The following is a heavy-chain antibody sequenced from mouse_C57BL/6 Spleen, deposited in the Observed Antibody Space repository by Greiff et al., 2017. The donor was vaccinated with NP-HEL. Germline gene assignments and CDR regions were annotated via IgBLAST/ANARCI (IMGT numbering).Heavy chain of an antibody. V-gene: IGHV1-55*01. CDR2: IYPGSGST. D-gene: IGHD1-1*01. J-gene: IGHJ1*03. CDR3: ANQSHYGWYFDV. CDR1: GYTFTSYW. Sequence: QVQLQQPGAELVKPGASVKMSCKASGYTFTSYWITWVKQRPGQGLEWIGDIYPGSGSTNYNEKFQSKATLTVDTSSSTAYMQLSSLTSEDSAVYSGANQSHYGWYFDVWGTGTTVTVSS.